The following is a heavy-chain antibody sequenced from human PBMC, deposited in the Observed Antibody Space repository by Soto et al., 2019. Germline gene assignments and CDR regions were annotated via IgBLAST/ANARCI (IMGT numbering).Heavy chain of an antibody. Sequence: QVQLQQWGAGLLKPSETLSLTCAVYGGSFSGYYWSWIRQPPGKGLEWIGEINHSGSTNYNPSLKCRVTTSVDTSKDQFSLKLGSVTAAETGVYYGERGGAQGPVARSDVWGQGTTVTVSS. V-gene: IGHV4-34*01. D-gene: IGHD6-19*01. CDR3: ERGGAQGPVARSDV. CDR1: GGSFSGYY. J-gene: IGHJ6*02. CDR2: INHSGST.